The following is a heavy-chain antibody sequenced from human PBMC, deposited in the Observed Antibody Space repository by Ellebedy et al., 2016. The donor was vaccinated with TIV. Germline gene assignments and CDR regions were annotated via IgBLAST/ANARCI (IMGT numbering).Heavy chain of an antibody. CDR1: GFTVSSNY. D-gene: IGHD5-18*01. Sequence: PGGSLRLSCAASGFTVSSNYMSWVRQAPGKGLEWVSVIYSGGATSYADSVKGRFTISRDNSKNTLYHQMNSLRVEDTAVYYCARKYIYGFDWGQGTLVTVSS. CDR3: ARKYIYGFD. J-gene: IGHJ4*02. CDR2: IYSGGAT. V-gene: IGHV3-66*01.